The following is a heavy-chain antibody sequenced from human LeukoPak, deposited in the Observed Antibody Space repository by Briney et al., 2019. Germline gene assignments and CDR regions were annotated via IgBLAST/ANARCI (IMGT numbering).Heavy chain of an antibody. V-gene: IGHV4-38-2*02. CDR3: AREGGCSSASCYATFDY. J-gene: IGHJ4*02. CDR2: IYHSGST. Sequence: SETLSLTCAVSGYSISSGYYWGWIRQPPGKGLGGIGIIYHSGSTYYNPSLKSRVTISVDTSKNQFSLKLSSVTAADTAVYYCAREGGCSSASCYATFDYWGQGTLVTVSS. D-gene: IGHD2-2*01. CDR1: GYSISSGYY.